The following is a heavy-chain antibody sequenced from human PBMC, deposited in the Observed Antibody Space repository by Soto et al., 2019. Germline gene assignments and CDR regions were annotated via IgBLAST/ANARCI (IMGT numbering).Heavy chain of an antibody. J-gene: IGHJ1*01. Sequence: VRLVESGGGLVQPGGSLRLSCAASGFTFGSYWMHWVRQTPGKGLVWVSRINTDGDTTNYVDSVKGRFTISTDNDKNAVYLLMNRLRPADTAVYYCATLAFCRGFLCYDEYLPHWGQGTLVTVPS. CDR3: ATLAFCRGFLCYDEYLPH. V-gene: IGHV3-74*01. CDR2: INTDGDTT. D-gene: IGHD3-16*01. CDR1: GFTFGSYW.